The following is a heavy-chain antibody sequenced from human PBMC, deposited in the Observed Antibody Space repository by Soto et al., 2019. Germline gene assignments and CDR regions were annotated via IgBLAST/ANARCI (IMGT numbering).Heavy chain of an antibody. CDR1: GGSLSYRY. D-gene: IGHD3-16*01. CDR3: ARTIDYGYMDV. CDR2: IYYSGST. J-gene: IGHJ6*03. Sequence: QVQLQESGPGLVNPSETLSLTCIVSGGSLSYRYWSWIRQPPGKELEWIAYIYYSGSTNYSPSLRNRLTVSVDTVKNQFSLKLTSVTAADTATYYCARTIDYGYMDVWGKGTTVTVSS. V-gene: IGHV4-59*11.